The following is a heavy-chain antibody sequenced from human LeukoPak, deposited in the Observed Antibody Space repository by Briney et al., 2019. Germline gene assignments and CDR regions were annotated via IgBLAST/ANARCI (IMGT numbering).Heavy chain of an antibody. D-gene: IGHD3-22*01. CDR2: ISGSGGST. J-gene: IGHJ1*01. CDR3: AKDRFTHTMIVPEYFQH. Sequence: GGSLRLSCAASGFTFSSYAMSWVRQAPGKGLEWVSAISGSGGSTYYADSVKGRFTISRDNSKNTLYLQMNSLRAEDTAVYYCAKDRFTHTMIVPEYFQHWGQGTLVTVSS. V-gene: IGHV3-23*01. CDR1: GFTFSSYA.